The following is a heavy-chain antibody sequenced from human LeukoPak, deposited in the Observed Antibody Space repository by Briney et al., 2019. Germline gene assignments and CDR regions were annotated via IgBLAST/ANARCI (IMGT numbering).Heavy chain of an antibody. CDR2: ISGSGGST. Sequence: SGGSLRLSCAASGFTFSSYAMSWVRQAPGKGLEWVSAISGSGGSTYYADSVKGRFTISRDNSKNTLYLQMNSLRAEDTAVYYCAKPPSMTTVNTGYYYYYMDVWGKGTTVTVSS. D-gene: IGHD4-11*01. V-gene: IGHV3-23*01. CDR3: AKPPSMTTVNTGYYYYYMDV. J-gene: IGHJ6*03. CDR1: GFTFSSYA.